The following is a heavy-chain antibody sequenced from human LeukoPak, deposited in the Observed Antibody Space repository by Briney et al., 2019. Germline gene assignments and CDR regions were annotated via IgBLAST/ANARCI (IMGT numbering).Heavy chain of an antibody. V-gene: IGHV3-33*06. J-gene: IGHJ5*02. Sequence: GGSLRLSCVVSGFTFSSYGMHWLRQAPGKGLEWVAVIWYDGSKMFYGDSVKGRFSVSRDDSKSTLYPQMNSLRAEDTAIYYCAKDLGSGWSRNWFDPWGQGTLVTVSS. CDR2: IWYDGSKM. D-gene: IGHD6-19*01. CDR3: AKDLGSGWSRNWFDP. CDR1: GFTFSSYG.